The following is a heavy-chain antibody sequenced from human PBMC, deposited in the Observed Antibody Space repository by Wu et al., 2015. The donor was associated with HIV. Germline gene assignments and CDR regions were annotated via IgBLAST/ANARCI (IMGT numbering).Heavy chain of an antibody. D-gene: IGHD5/OR15-5a*01. V-gene: IGHV1-18*01. Sequence: QVQLLQSGAEVKKPGASVKVSCKSSGYNFDYYGINWVRQAPGQGLEWVAWISTFKGHTKYAQNFQDRVTLTTDTATNTAYMELTSLVSDDTAVYYCARDGVGGVGXNYSVGPPSVSNVGRRTDGLGPPLXPPTGPDV. CDR2: ISTFKGHT. CDR3: ARDGVGGVGXNYSVGPPSVSNVGRRTDGLGPPLXPPTGPDV. J-gene: IGHJ6*01. CDR1: GYNFDYYG.